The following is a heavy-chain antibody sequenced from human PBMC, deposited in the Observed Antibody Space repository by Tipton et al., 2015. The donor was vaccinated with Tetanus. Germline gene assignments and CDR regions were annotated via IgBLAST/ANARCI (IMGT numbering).Heavy chain of an antibody. V-gene: IGHV4-39*01. CDR3: ARHESLVGGSYDY. Sequence: TLSLTCTVSGGSISSGNYYWGWIRQPPGKGLEWIGSLYFSGRTYYSPPLKSRVTISVDTSNNQFSLKLTSVTAPDSAVYYCARHESLVGGSYDYWGQGTLVTVSS. D-gene: IGHD3-10*01. CDR1: GGSISSGNYY. CDR2: LYFSGRT. J-gene: IGHJ4*02.